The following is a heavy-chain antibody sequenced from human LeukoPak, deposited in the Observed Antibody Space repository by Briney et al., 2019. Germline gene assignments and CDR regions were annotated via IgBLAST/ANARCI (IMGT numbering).Heavy chain of an antibody. CDR2: IGSTGRTI. CDR3: VRGDRYFFDY. V-gene: IGHV3-48*03. Sequence: GGSLRLSCAASGFRFSSYEMNWVRQAPGRGLEWVSYIGSTGRTIYYVDSVKGRFTVSRDNAKNSLYLQMNSLRAEDTAVYYCVRGDRYFFDYWGQGTLVTVSS. CDR1: GFRFSSYE. J-gene: IGHJ4*02. D-gene: IGHD1-14*01.